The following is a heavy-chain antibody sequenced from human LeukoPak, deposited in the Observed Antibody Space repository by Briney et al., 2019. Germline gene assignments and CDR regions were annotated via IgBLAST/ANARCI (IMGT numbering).Heavy chain of an antibody. CDR1: GFTFSTYI. Sequence: GGSLRLSCAASGFTFSTYIMNWVRQAPGKGLEWVSSISSSSRYIYYADSVKGRFTISRDNAKNSLYLQMNSLRAEDTAIYYCARDLEGDYGDYAQHYWGQGTLVTVSS. CDR3: ARDLEGDYGDYAQHY. CDR2: ISSSSRYI. D-gene: IGHD4-17*01. J-gene: IGHJ4*02. V-gene: IGHV3-21*01.